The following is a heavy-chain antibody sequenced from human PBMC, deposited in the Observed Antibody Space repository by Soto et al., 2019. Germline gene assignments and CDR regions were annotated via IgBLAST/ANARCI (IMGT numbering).Heavy chain of an antibody. CDR1: GGSISSSNW. D-gene: IGHD4-4*01. CDR3: ASREVTPFDY. Sequence: QVQLQESGPGLVKPSGTLSLTCAVSGGSISSSNWWSWVRQPPGKGLEWIGEIYHSGSTNYNPSPKXXDXIXXDKSKNPFSLKLSSVTAAHTAVYYCASREVTPFDYWGQGTLVTVSS. V-gene: IGHV4-4*02. J-gene: IGHJ4*02. CDR2: IYHSGST.